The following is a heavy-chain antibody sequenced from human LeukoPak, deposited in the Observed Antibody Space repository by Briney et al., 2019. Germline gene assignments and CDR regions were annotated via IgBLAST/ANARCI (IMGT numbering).Heavy chain of an antibody. Sequence: GESLKISCRGSGYSFTSYWIAWVRQMPGKGLEWMGIIYPRDSDTRYSPSFQGQVTISADKSISTAYLQWSSLKASDTAMYYCARRIFGVITPFNYWGQGTLVTVSS. V-gene: IGHV5-51*01. CDR1: GYSFTSYW. CDR2: IYPRDSDT. J-gene: IGHJ4*02. D-gene: IGHD3-3*01. CDR3: ARRIFGVITPFNY.